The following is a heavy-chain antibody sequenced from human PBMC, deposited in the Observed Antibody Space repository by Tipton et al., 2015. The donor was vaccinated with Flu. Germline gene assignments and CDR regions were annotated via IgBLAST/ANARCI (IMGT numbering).Heavy chain of an antibody. CDR3: ARHKFRTQTSHYGMDV. CDR2: IYYSGST. Sequence: TLSLTCTVSGGSISSYYWSWIRQPPGKGLEWIGYIYYSGSTNYNPSLKSRVTISVDTSKNQFSLKLSSVTAADTAVYYCARHKFRTQTSHYGMDVWGQGTTVTVSS. D-gene: IGHD1-7*01. V-gene: IGHV4-59*08. CDR1: GGSISSYY. J-gene: IGHJ6*02.